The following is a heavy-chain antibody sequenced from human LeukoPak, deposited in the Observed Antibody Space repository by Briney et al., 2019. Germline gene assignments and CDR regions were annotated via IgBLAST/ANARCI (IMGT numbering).Heavy chain of an antibody. J-gene: IGHJ4*02. CDR3: ASSIFGVAFDY. Sequence: ASVKVSCKASGGTSSFYAVSWVRQAPGQGLEWMGWINPNSGGTNYAQKFQGRVTMTRDTSISTAYMELSRLRSDDTAVYYCASSIFGVAFDYWGQGTLVTVSS. CDR1: GGTSSFYA. D-gene: IGHD3-3*01. CDR2: INPNSGGT. V-gene: IGHV1-2*02.